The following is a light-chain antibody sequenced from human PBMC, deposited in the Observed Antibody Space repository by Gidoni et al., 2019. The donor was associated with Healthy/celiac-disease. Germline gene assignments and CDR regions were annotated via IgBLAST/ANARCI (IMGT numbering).Light chain of an antibody. J-gene: IGLJ1*01. CDR3: SSYTSSSNPYV. Sequence: QSAQTQPASVSGSPGQSITISCTGTSSDVGGYNYVSWYQQHPGKAPKLMIYEVSNRPSGVSNRFPGSKSGNTASLTISGLQAEDEADYYCSSYTSSSNPYVFGTGTKVTVL. CDR2: EVS. V-gene: IGLV2-14*01. CDR1: SSDVGGYNY.